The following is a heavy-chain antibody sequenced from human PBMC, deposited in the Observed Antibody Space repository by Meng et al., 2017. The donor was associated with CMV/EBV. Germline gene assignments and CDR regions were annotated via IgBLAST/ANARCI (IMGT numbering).Heavy chain of an antibody. Sequence: SGYTFPCYYMHWVRRAPGQGLEWMGIINPIGGSTSYAQKFQGRVTMTRDTSTSTVYMELSSLRSEDTAVYYCARDRYPAYDSSGYYCYWGQGTLVTVSS. V-gene: IGHV1-46*01. CDR2: INPIGGST. CDR1: GYTFPCYY. CDR3: ARDRYPAYDSSGYYCY. D-gene: IGHD3-22*01. J-gene: IGHJ4*02.